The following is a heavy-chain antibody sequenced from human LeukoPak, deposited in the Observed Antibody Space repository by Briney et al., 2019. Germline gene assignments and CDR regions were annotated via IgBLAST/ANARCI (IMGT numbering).Heavy chain of an antibody. CDR2: ISGSGGST. CDR3: AKRGDCSSTSCYTSYYYYYMDV. J-gene: IGHJ6*03. V-gene: IGHV3-23*01. D-gene: IGHD2-2*02. CDR1: GFTFSSYA. Sequence: PGGSLRLSCAASGFTFSSYAMSWVRQAPGKGLEWVSAISGSGGSTYYADSVKGRFTISRDNSKNTLYLQMNSLRAEDTAVYYCAKRGDCSSTSCYTSYYYYYMDVWGKGTTVTVSS.